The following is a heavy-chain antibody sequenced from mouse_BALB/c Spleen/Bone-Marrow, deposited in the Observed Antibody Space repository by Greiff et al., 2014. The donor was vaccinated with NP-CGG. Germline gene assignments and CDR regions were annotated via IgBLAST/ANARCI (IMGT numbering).Heavy chain of an antibody. V-gene: IGHV7-3*02. CDR3: ARGGNDLDY. D-gene: IGHD2-3*01. J-gene: IGHJ2*01. Sequence: EVQLQQSGGGLVQPGGSLRLSCAPSGFTFTDYYMSWVRQPPGKALEWLGFIRNKANGYTTEYSASVKGRFTISRDNSQSILYLQRNTLRAEDSATYYCARGGNDLDYWGQGTTLTVSS. CDR2: IRNKANGYTT. CDR1: GFTFTDYY.